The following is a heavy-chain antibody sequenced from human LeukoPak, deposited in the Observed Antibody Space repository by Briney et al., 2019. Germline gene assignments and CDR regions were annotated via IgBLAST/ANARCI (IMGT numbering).Heavy chain of an antibody. Sequence: ASVKVSCKVSGYTFTSYDINWVRQATGQGLEWMGWMNPNSGNTGYAQKFQGRVTMTRNTSISTAYMELSSLRSEDTAVYYCARDKWELLQLDYWGQGTLVTVSS. V-gene: IGHV1-8*01. J-gene: IGHJ4*02. D-gene: IGHD1-26*01. CDR3: ARDKWELLQLDY. CDR1: GYTFTSYD. CDR2: MNPNSGNT.